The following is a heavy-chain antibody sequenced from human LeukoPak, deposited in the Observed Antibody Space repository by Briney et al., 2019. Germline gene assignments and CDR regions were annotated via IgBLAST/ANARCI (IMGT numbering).Heavy chain of an antibody. J-gene: IGHJ6*02. CDR2: MNPNSGNT. CDR3: ARGKGSYDYVWGSYHPDYYYYGMDV. V-gene: IGHV1-8*01. D-gene: IGHD3-16*02. CDR1: GYTFTSFD. Sequence: GASVKVSCKASGYTFTSFDINWVRQATGQGLEWMGWMNPNSGNTGYAQKFQGRVTMTRNTSISTAYMELSSLRSEDTAVYYCARGKGSYDYVWGSYHPDYYYYGMDVWGQGTTVTVSS.